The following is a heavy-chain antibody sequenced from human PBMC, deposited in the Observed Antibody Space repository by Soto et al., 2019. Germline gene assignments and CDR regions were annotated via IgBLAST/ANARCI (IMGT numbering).Heavy chain of an antibody. J-gene: IGHJ4*02. V-gene: IGHV3-48*03. CDR3: ARSMRGRGEFDY. D-gene: IGHD3-16*01. CDR1: GFTFSSYE. Sequence: PGGSLRLSCAASGFTFSSYEMNWVRQAPGKGLEWLSYISSSGSATYYADSVKGRFIISRDNAKNSLYVQMNSLRAEDTAVYYCARSMRGRGEFDYWGQGTLVTVSS. CDR2: ISSSGSAT.